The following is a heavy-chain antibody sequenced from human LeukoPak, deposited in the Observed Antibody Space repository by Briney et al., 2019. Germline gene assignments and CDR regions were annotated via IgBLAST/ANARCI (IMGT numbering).Heavy chain of an antibody. CDR3: AREPYYPSSYYYYMDV. J-gene: IGHJ6*03. Sequence: GGSLRLSCAASGFTFSNAWMSWVRQAPGKGLEWVSVIYSGGSTYYADSVKGRFTISRDNSKNTLYLQMNSLRAEDTAVYYCAREPYYPSSYYYYMDVWGKGTTVTVSS. V-gene: IGHV3-53*01. CDR1: GFTFSNAW. CDR2: IYSGGST. D-gene: IGHD3-10*01.